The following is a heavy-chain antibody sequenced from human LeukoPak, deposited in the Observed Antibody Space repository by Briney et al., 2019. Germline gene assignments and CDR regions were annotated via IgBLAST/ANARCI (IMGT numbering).Heavy chain of an antibody. CDR2: INHSGST. J-gene: IGHJ4*02. CDR3: ARSPQNNRGTYFDY. CDR1: GGSFSGYY. V-gene: IGHV4-34*01. Sequence: SETLSLTCAVYGGSFSGYYWSWIRQPPGNRLEWIGEINHSGSTNYNPSLKSRVTISVDTSKNQFSLKLSSVTAADTAVYYCARSPQNNRGTYFDYWGQGTLVTVSS. D-gene: IGHD1-26*01.